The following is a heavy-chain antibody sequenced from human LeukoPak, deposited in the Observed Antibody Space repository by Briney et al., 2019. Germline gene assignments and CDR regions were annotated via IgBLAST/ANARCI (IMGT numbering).Heavy chain of an antibody. Sequence: SETLSLTCTVSGGSISSTVFYWGWIRQPPGKGLEWIGSFSSDGASYYNPSPKSRLTISVDTSRNQFSLRLGSVTAADTAVYYCARLDSSGYSYYYYYMDVWGKGTTVTVSS. CDR1: GGSISSTVFY. J-gene: IGHJ6*03. V-gene: IGHV4-39*01. CDR2: FSSDGAS. CDR3: ARLDSSGYSYYYYYMDV. D-gene: IGHD3-22*01.